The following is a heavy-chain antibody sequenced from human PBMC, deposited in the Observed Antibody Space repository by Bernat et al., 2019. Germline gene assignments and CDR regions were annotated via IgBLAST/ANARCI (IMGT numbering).Heavy chain of an antibody. J-gene: IGHJ4*02. CDR3: AREGYTSGRSGSFDY. CDR1: GFSFSDAV. D-gene: IGHD6-19*01. Sequence: QVQLVESGGGVVQPGGSLRLSCAGSGFSFSDAVMHWVRQAPGKGLEWVAGVSTDGRGKHYADSMKGRFTISRDNPKNTLSLQMNSLRVDDTGIYYCAREGYTSGRSGSFDYWGQGTLVTVSS. V-gene: IGHV3-30*04. CDR2: VSTDGRGK.